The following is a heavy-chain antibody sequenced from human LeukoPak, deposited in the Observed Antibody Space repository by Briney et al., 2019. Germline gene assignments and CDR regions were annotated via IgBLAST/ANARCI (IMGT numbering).Heavy chain of an antibody. D-gene: IGHD2-2*01. CDR3: TTEITFFDFPAANDY. Sequence: GGSLRLSCAASGFTFSNAWMSWVRQAPGKGLEWVGRIKSKTDGGTTDYAAPVKGRFTISRDDSKNTLYLQMNSLKTEDTAVYYCTTEITFFDFPAANDYWGQGTLVTVSS. V-gene: IGHV3-15*01. J-gene: IGHJ4*02. CDR2: IKSKTDGGTT. CDR1: GFTFSNAW.